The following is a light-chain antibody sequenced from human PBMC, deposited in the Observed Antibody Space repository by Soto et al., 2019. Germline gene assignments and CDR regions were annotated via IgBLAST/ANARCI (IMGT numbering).Light chain of an antibody. CDR2: GAS. V-gene: IGKV1-6*01. J-gene: IGKJ1*01. CDR3: LQDFNYPWS. CDR1: QGIRND. Sequence: AIQMTQSPSSLSASVGDRVTITCRASQGIRNDLDWYQQKPGKVPKLLIYGASNLQSGVPSRFSGSGSGTIFTLTISSLQPEAFATYYCLQDFNYPWSFGQGTKVEIK.